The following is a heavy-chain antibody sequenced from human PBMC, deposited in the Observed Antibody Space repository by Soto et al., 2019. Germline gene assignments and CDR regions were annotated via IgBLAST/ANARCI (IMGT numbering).Heavy chain of an antibody. CDR3: ARDPPPVDY. CDR1: GYTFSSYF. CDR2: ISAYNRNT. J-gene: IGHJ4*02. Sequence: QVQLVQSGAEVKKPGASVKVSCKASGYTFSSYFISWVRQAPGQGLEWMGWISAYNRNTNSAQNLKGRVTMTTDTSTSTAYMVLRRLRSDDTAVYYCARDPPPVDYGGKGTLVTVSS. V-gene: IGHV1-18*01.